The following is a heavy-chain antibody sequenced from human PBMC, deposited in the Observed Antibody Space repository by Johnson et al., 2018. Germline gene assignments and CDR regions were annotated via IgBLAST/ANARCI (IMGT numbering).Heavy chain of an antibody. CDR3: AKDSRYFSGGSCYKQGAFEI. V-gene: IGHV3-23*01. Sequence: VQSGGSLRLSCAASGFTFSSYAMSWVRQAPGKGLEWVSVISSSGDSTYYADSVKGRFTISRDNSKNTLYLQMNSLRAEDTALYYCAKDSRYFSGGSCYKQGAFEIWGQGTWVTVSS. CDR2: ISSSGDST. D-gene: IGHD2-15*01. CDR1: GFTFSSYA. J-gene: IGHJ3*02.